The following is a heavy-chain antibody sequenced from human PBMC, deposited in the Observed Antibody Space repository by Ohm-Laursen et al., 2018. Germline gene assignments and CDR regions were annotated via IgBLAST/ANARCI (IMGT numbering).Heavy chain of an antibody. CDR1: GGSISSYY. D-gene: IGHD5-24*01. V-gene: IGHV4-59*01. CDR2: IYYSGST. CDR3: ARDSDGYAFDI. Sequence: GTLSLTCTVSGGSISSYYWSWIRQPPGKGLEWIGYIYYSGSTNYNPSLKSRVTISVDTSKNQFSLKLSSATAADTAVYYCARDSDGYAFDIWGQGTMVTVSS. J-gene: IGHJ3*02.